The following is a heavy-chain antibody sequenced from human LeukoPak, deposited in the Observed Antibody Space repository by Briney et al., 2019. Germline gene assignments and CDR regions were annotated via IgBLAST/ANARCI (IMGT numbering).Heavy chain of an antibody. D-gene: IGHD2/OR15-2a*01. Sequence: SETLSLTRTVSGGSITSYHYSWIRQPPGKGLEWIGYIYYSGSTNYNPSLKSRVTISVDTSKNQFSLKLSSVTAADTAVYYCALRRLTSAQIIEDNWFDPWGQGTLVTVSS. CDR3: ALRRLTSAQIIEDNWFDP. CDR1: GGSITSYH. V-gene: IGHV4-59*01. J-gene: IGHJ5*02. CDR2: IYYSGST.